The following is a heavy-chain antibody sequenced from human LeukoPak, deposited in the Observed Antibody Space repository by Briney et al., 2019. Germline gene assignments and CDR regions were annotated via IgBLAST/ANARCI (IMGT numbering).Heavy chain of an antibody. CDR1: GGSISSYY. CDR3: ASPSPHCSSTSCPNGGFFDY. CDR2: IYYSGST. J-gene: IGHJ4*02. D-gene: IGHD2-2*01. Sequence: PSETLSLTCTVSGGSISSYYWGWIRQPPGKGLEWIGYIYYSGSTNYNPSLKSRVTISVDTSKNQFSLKLSSVTAADTAVYYCASPSPHCSSTSCPNGGFFDYWGQGTLVTVSS. V-gene: IGHV4-59*01.